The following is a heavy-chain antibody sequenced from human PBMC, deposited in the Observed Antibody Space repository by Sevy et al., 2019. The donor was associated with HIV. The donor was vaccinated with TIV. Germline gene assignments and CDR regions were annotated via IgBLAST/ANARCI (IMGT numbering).Heavy chain of an antibody. CDR2: IKRDGSEK. CDR1: GFSFSNYW. Sequence: GGSLRLSCAASGFSFSNYWMSWVRQAPGKGLEWVANIKRDGSEKYYVASVKGRFNISRDNAKTSLFLKMNSLRGEDTAVYYCARDCSSASCLWGMDVWGQGTTVTVSS. J-gene: IGHJ6*02. V-gene: IGHV3-7*03. D-gene: IGHD2-2*01. CDR3: ARDCSSASCLWGMDV.